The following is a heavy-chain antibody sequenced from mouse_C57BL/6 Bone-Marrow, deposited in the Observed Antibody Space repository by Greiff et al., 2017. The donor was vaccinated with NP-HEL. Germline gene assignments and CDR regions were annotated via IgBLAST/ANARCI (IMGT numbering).Heavy chain of an antibody. CDR1: GFTFSSYA. CDR2: ISDGGSYT. J-gene: IGHJ1*03. D-gene: IGHD1-1*01. Sequence: EVNLVESGGGLVKPGGSLKLSCAASGFTFSSYAMSWVRQTPEKRLEWVATISDGGSYTYYPDNVKGRFTISRDNAKNNLYLQMSHLKSEDTAMYYCARDYYGSSYYWYFDVWGTGTTVTVSS. V-gene: IGHV5-4*03. CDR3: ARDYYGSSYYWYFDV.